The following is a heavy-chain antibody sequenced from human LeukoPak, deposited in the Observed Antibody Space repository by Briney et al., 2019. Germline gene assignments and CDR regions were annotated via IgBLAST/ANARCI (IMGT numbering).Heavy chain of an antibody. V-gene: IGHV4-39*01. Sequence: PSETLSLTCTVSGGSISSSSYYWGWIRQPPGKGLEWIGSIYYSGSTYYNPSLKSRVTISVDTSKNQFSLKLSSVTAADTAVYYCARHLFCTNGVCYGHYYYGMDVWGQGTTVTASS. J-gene: IGHJ6*02. CDR3: ARHLFCTNGVCYGHYYYGMDV. D-gene: IGHD2-8*01. CDR2: IYYSGST. CDR1: GGSISSSSYY.